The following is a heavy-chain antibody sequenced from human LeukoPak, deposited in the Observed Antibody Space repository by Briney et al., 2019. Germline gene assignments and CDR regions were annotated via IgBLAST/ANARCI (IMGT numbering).Heavy chain of an antibody. J-gene: IGHJ3*02. D-gene: IGHD3-22*01. CDR2: ISSSSSYI. V-gene: IGHV3-21*01. Sequence: GGSLRLSCAASGFTFSSYSMNWVRQAPGKVLEWVSSISSSSSYIYYADSVKGRFTISRDNAKNSLYLQMNSLRAEDTAVYYCARDSGTNNRITMIVVVIGAFDIWGQRTMVTVSS. CDR3: ARDSGTNNRITMIVVVIGAFDI. CDR1: GFTFSSYS.